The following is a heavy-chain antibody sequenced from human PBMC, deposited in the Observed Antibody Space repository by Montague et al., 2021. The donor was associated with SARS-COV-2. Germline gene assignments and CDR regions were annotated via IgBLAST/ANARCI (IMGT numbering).Heavy chain of an antibody. Sequence: SETLSLTCTVSGGSISSYYWSWIRQPPGKGLEWIGNIYYSGSTNYNPSLKSRVTISVDTSKNQFSLKLSSVTAADTAVYYCAREGVYGSRYYYGMDVWGQGTTVTVSS. D-gene: IGHD3-10*01. V-gene: IGHV4-59*01. CDR2: IYYSGST. CDR3: AREGVYGSRYYYGMDV. CDR1: GGSISSYY. J-gene: IGHJ6*02.